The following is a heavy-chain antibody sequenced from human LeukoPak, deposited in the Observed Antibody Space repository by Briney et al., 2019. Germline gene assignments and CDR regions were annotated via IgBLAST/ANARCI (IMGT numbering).Heavy chain of an antibody. Sequence: GASVKVSCKVSGYTLTELSIHWVRQAPGQWLEWMGGFDPEDGESIFAQRFQGRFSMTEDTSTDTAYMELRSLRPEDTAVYYCATADKWGPLDYWGQGTLVTVSS. V-gene: IGHV1-24*01. CDR2: FDPEDGES. CDR1: GYTLTELS. CDR3: ATADKWGPLDY. D-gene: IGHD1-26*01. J-gene: IGHJ4*02.